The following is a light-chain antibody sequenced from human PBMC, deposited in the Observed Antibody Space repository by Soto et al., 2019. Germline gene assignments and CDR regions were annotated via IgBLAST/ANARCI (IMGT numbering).Light chain of an antibody. J-gene: IGKJ5*01. CDR3: QQRSNWSPFT. V-gene: IGKV3-11*01. Sequence: EIVLTQSPATLSLSPGERATLSCRASQSVSSYLAWYQQKPGQPPRLLIYDASNRATGIPARFSGSGSGTDFTLTISSLEPEDFAVYYCQQRSNWSPFTFGQGTRLEIK. CDR2: DAS. CDR1: QSVSSY.